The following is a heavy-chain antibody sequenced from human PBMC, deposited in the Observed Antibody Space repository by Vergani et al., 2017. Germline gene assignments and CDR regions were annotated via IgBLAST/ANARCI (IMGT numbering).Heavy chain of an antibody. D-gene: IGHD2-2*02. Sequence: EVQLVQSGAEVKKPGESLRISCKGSGYSFTSYWISWVRQLPGKGLEWMGRIDPSDSYTNYSPSFQGHVTISADKSISTAYLQCSSLKASDTAMYYCARMHGNMVVVPAAIPNWFDPWGQGTLVTVSS. V-gene: IGHV5-10-1*03. CDR2: IDPSDSYT. J-gene: IGHJ5*02. CDR3: ARMHGNMVVVPAAIPNWFDP. CDR1: GYSFTSYW.